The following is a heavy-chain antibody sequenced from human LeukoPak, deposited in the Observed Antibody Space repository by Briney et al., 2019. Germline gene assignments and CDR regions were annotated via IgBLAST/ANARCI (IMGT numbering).Heavy chain of an antibody. J-gene: IGHJ4*02. Sequence: SETLSLTCTVSGGSISSSSYYWGWIRQPPGKGLEWIGSIYYSGSTYYNPSLKSRVTISVDTSKNQFSLKLISVTAADTAVYYCARGVGSGYTDYWGQGALVTVSS. CDR2: IYYSGST. CDR3: ARGVGSGYTDY. CDR1: GGSISSSSYY. V-gene: IGHV4-39*07. D-gene: IGHD3-22*01.